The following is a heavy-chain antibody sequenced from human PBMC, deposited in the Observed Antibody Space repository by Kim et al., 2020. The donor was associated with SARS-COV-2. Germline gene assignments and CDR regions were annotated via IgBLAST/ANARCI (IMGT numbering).Heavy chain of an antibody. V-gene: IGHV3-48*03. D-gene: IGHD4-17*01. CDR1: GFTFSSYE. J-gene: IGHJ4*02. CDR2: ISSSGSTI. Sequence: GGSLRLSCAASGFTFSSYEMNWVRQAPGKGLEWVSYISSSGSTIYYADSVKGRFTISRDNAKNSLYLQMNSLRAEDTAVYYCARDHMGGDYVWGQGTLVTVSS. CDR3: ARDHMGGDYV.